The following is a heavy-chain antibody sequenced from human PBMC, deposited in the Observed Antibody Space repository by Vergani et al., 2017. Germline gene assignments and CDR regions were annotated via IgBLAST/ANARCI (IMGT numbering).Heavy chain of an antibody. Sequence: QVQLVQSGAEVKKPGSSVKVSCKASGGTFSSYAISWVRQAPGQGLEWMAWINPNTGGTNYAQKFQGRVTMTRDTSISTAYMELSRLTSDDTAVYYCARELAAVSYYYGMDVWGQGTTVTVSS. J-gene: IGHJ6*02. V-gene: IGHV1-2*02. CDR2: INPNTGGT. CDR3: ARELAAVSYYYGMDV. D-gene: IGHD6-13*01. CDR1: GGTFSSYA.